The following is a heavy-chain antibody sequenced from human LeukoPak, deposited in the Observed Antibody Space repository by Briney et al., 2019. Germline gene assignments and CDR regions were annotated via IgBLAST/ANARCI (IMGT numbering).Heavy chain of an antibody. CDR3: ARDLTFVVVAATKYFDY. V-gene: IGHV3-48*03. J-gene: IGHJ4*02. CDR2: ISSSGSTI. D-gene: IGHD2-15*01. Sequence: GGSLRLSCAASGFTFSSYEMNWVRQAPGKGLEWVSYISSSGSTIYYADSVKGRFTISRDNAKNSLYLQMNSLRAEDTAVYYCARDLTFVVVAATKYFDYWGQGTLVTVSS. CDR1: GFTFSSYE.